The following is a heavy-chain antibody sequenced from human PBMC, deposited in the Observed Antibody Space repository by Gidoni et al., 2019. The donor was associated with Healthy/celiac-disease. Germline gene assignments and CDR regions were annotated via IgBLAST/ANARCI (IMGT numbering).Heavy chain of an antibody. CDR2: IYSGGST. CDR3: AGSRSGYSSSWYPKNWFDP. J-gene: IGHJ5*02. D-gene: IGHD6-13*01. CDR1: GFTVSSNY. V-gene: IGHV3-66*01. Sequence: EVQLVESGGGLVQPGGSLRLSCAASGFTVSSNYMTWVRQAPGKGLEWVSVIYSGGSTYYADSVKGRFAISRDNSKNTLYLRKNGLRAEETAVYYCAGSRSGYSSSWYPKNWFDPWGQGTLVTVSS.